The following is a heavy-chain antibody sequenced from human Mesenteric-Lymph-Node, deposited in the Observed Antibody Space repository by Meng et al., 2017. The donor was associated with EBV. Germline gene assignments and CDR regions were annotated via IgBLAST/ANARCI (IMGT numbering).Heavy chain of an antibody. V-gene: IGHV3-15*01. J-gene: IGHJ4*02. CDR1: GFTFSDAW. CDR2: IKPKADGGTT. D-gene: IGHD3-10*01. CDR3: TTPPLREIIIS. Sequence: EVQRVESGGGLRKPCGSPRLSWAVSGFTFSDAWMGWVRQAPGKGLEWVGRIKPKADGGTTDYAAPVKGRFTISRDDSKNTLYLQMNSLKSEDTAVYYCTTPPLREIIISWGQGTLVTVSS.